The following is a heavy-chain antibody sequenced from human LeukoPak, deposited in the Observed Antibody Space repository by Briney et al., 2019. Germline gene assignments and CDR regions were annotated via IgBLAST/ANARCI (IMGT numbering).Heavy chain of an antibody. CDR2: ISTSSSDI. CDR1: GFSFSSYS. V-gene: IGHV3-21*01. CDR3: ARDLGQYYDTSDNWFDP. J-gene: IGHJ5*02. D-gene: IGHD3-16*01. Sequence: PGGSLRLSCVATGFSFSSYSMNWVRQAPGKGLEWVSSISTSSSDINYADSVKGRVTISRDNGKKSLYLQMHSLRAEDTAVYYCARDLGQYYDTSDNWFDPWGQGTLVTVSS.